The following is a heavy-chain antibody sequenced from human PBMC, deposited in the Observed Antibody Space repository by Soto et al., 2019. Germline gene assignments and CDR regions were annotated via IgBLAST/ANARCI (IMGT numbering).Heavy chain of an antibody. CDR1: GFSLSTSGVG. Sequence: QITLKESGPTLVKPTQTLTLTCTFSGFSLSTSGVGVGWIRQPPGKGLEWLALIYWDDDKRYSPSLKSRLTITKDTSKQQVVLTMTNVDPADTATYYCAHTRAIVVIVAEDEYFQHWGQGTLVTVSS. CDR3: AHTRAIVVIVAEDEYFQH. J-gene: IGHJ1*01. V-gene: IGHV2-5*02. D-gene: IGHD3-22*01. CDR2: IYWDDDK.